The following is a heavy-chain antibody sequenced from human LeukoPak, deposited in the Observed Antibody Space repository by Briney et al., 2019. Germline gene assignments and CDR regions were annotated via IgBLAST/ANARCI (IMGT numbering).Heavy chain of an antibody. J-gene: IGHJ4*02. CDR1: GFTFSSYG. CDR3: AKDRLELRYYFDY. D-gene: IGHD1-26*01. Sequence: GGSLRLSCAASGFTFSSYGMHWVRQAPGKGLEWVAFIRYDGSNKYYADSVKGRFTISRDNSKNTLYLQMNSLRAEDTAVYYCAKDRLELRYYFDYWGQGTLVTVSS. V-gene: IGHV3-30*02. CDR2: IRYDGSNK.